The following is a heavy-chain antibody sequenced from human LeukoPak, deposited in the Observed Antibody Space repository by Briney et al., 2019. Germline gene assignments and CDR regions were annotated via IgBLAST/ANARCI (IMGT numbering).Heavy chain of an antibody. D-gene: IGHD1-20*01. CDR1: GYTFTSYG. V-gene: IGHV1-18*01. CDR2: ISAYNGNT. Sequence: ASVKVSCNASGYTFTSYGISWVRQAPGQGLEWMGWISAYNGNTNYAQKLQGRVTMTTDTSTSTAYMELRSLRSDDTAVYYCAREDNWNLGLNWFDPWGQGTLVTVSS. J-gene: IGHJ5*02. CDR3: AREDNWNLGLNWFDP.